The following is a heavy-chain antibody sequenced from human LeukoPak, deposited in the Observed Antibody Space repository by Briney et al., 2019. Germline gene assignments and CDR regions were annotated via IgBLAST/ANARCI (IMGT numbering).Heavy chain of an antibody. Sequence: GVSLKISGKGSGYRFTTYWIAWVRQMPGKGLEWMGLIYPGDSDIRYSPSFQGQVTISADKSITTAYLQWSSLKASDTAMYYCARHGGTYAYDYWGQGTLVTVSS. CDR3: ARHGGTYAYDY. CDR1: GYRFTTYW. CDR2: IYPGDSDI. V-gene: IGHV5-51*01. D-gene: IGHD5-12*01. J-gene: IGHJ4*02.